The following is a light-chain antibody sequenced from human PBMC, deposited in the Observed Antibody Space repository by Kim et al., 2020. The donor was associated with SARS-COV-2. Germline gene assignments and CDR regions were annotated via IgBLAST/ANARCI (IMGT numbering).Light chain of an antibody. V-gene: IGLV4-69*01. Sequence: LGASVKLTGTRSSGHSSYAIAWHQQQPEKGPRYLMKLNSDGSHSKGDGIPDRFSGSSSGAERYLTIASLQSEDEADYYCQTWGTVVFGGGTQLTVL. CDR3: QTWGTVV. J-gene: IGLJ2*01. CDR2: LNSDGSH. CDR1: SGHSSYA.